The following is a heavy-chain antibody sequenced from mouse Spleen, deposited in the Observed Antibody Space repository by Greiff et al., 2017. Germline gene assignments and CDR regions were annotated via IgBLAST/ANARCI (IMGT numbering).Heavy chain of an antibody. V-gene: IGHV1-69*02. CDR1: GYTFTSYW. CDR3: ARRGLYYFDY. D-gene: IGHD6-1*01. CDR2: IDPSDSYT. J-gene: IGHJ2*01. Sequence: VQLQESGAELVKPGASVKLSCKASGYTFTSYWMHWVKQRPGQGLEWIGEIDPSDSYTNYNQKFKGKATLTVDKSSSTAYMQLSSLTSEDSAVYYCARRGLYYFDYWGQGTTLTVSS.